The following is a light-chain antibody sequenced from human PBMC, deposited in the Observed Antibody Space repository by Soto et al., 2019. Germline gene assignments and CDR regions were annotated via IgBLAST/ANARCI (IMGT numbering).Light chain of an antibody. J-gene: IGKJ5*01. Sequence: DIQMTQSPSSMSASVGDRVSITCRASQDIRTWLAWYQQKPGKAPVLLIFAASSLQSGVPSRFSGSTSGTEFTLTISSLQPEDFATYYCQQAYSFPFTFGQGTRLEIK. CDR1: QDIRTW. V-gene: IGKV1-12*01. CDR3: QQAYSFPFT. CDR2: AAS.